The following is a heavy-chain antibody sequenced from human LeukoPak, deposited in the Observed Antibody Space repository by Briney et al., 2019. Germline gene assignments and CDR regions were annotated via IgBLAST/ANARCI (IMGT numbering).Heavy chain of an antibody. CDR3: AKDGSAAGTDLVLDY. V-gene: IGHV3-30*18. CDR2: ISYDGSNK. D-gene: IGHD6-13*01. CDR1: GFTISSYG. Sequence: GESLRLSCAASGFTISSYGMHWVRQAPGKGLEWMALISYDGSNKYYADSVKGRFTISRDNSKNTLYLQMNSLRAEDTAVYYCAKDGSAAGTDLVLDYWGQGALVTVSS. J-gene: IGHJ4*02.